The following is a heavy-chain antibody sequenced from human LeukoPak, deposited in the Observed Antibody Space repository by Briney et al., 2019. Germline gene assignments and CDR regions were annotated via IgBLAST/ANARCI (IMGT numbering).Heavy chain of an antibody. CDR1: GGSISSGDYY. J-gene: IGHJ4*02. D-gene: IGHD2-21*01. V-gene: IGHV4-30-4*08. CDR2: IYYSGST. Sequence: SETLSLTCTVSGGSISSGDYYWSWIRQPPGKGLEWIGYIYYSGSTYYNPSLKSRVTISVDTSKNQFSLKLSSVTAADTAVYYCARDCGGDCYSAGDYFDYWGQGTLVTVS. CDR3: ARDCGGDCYSAGDYFDY.